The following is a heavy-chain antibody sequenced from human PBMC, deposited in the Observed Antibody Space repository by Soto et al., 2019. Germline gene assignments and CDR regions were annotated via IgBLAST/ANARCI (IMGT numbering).Heavy chain of an antibody. Sequence: SGPTLVNPTQTLTLTCTFSGFLLSTSGVGVGWIRQPPGKALEWLALIYWNDDKRYSPSLKSRLTITKDTSKNQVVLTMTNMDPVDTATYYCAHSSYYDFWSGYNWFDPWGQGTLVTVSS. J-gene: IGHJ5*02. CDR2: IYWNDDK. CDR1: GFLLSTSGVG. CDR3: AHSSYYDFWSGYNWFDP. V-gene: IGHV2-5*01. D-gene: IGHD3-3*01.